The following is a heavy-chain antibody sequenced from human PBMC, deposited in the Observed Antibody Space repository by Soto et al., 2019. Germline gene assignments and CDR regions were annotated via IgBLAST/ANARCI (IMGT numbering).Heavy chain of an antibody. V-gene: IGHV4-59*08. CDR2: IYYSGST. Sequence: SETLSLTCTVSGGSISSYYWSWIRQPPGKGLEWIGYIYYSGSTNYNPSLKSRVTISVDTSKNQFSLKLSSVTAADTVVYYCARRYGPGFDYWGQGTLVTVSS. CDR1: GGSISSYY. J-gene: IGHJ4*02. CDR3: ARRYGPGFDY. D-gene: IGHD4-17*01.